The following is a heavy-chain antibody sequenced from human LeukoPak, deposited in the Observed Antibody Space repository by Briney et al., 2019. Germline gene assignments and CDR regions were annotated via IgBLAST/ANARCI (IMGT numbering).Heavy chain of an antibody. V-gene: IGHV3-30*03. CDR1: GFTFSNYG. Sequence: GGSLRLSCAASGFTFSNYGMHWVRQAPGKELEWVAVISFDGNTKHHSDSVQGRFSISRDNSKDTLSVQMNSLRAEDTAVYYCALRDYDAFDIWGQGTKVTVSS. CDR2: ISFDGNTK. J-gene: IGHJ3*02. D-gene: IGHD4-11*01. CDR3: ALRDYDAFDI.